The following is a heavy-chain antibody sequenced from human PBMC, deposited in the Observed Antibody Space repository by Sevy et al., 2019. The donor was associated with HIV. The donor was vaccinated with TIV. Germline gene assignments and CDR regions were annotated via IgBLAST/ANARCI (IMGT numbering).Heavy chain of an antibody. CDR3: ARERWDCSGGSCYGRGAFDI. CDR1: GGSISSYY. D-gene: IGHD2-15*01. Sequence: SETLSLTCTVSGGSISSYYWSWIRQPPGKGLEWIGYIYYSGSTNYNPSPKSRVTISVDKSKNQFSLKLSSVTAADTAVYYCARERWDCSGGSCYGRGAFDIWGQGTMVTVSS. V-gene: IGHV4-59*01. J-gene: IGHJ3*02. CDR2: IYYSGST.